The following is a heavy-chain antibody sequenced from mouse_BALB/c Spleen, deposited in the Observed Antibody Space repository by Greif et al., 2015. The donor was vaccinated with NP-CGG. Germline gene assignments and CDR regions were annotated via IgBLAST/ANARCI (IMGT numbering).Heavy chain of an antibody. V-gene: IGHV14-3*02. CDR3: ARIYYGYGYAMDY. Sequence: EVQLVESGAELVKPGASVKLSCTASGFNIKDTYMHWVKQRPEQGLEWIGRIDPANGNTKYDPKFQGKATITADTSSNTAYLQLSSLTSEDTAVYYCARIYYGYGYAMDYWGQGTSVTVSS. J-gene: IGHJ4*01. CDR1: GFNIKDTY. CDR2: IDPANGNT. D-gene: IGHD2-2*01.